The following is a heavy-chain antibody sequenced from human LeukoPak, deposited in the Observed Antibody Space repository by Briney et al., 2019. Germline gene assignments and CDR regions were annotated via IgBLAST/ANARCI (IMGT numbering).Heavy chain of an antibody. CDR1: GFTVSSNY. CDR2: IYSGGST. V-gene: IGHV3-66*01. D-gene: IGHD3-10*01. J-gene: IGHJ6*03. CDR3: ARGLLWFGEMTHYMDV. Sequence: GGSLRLSCAASGFTVSSNYMSWVRQAPGKGLEWVSVIYSGGSTYYADSVKGRFTISRDNSENTLYLQMNSLRAEDTAVYYCARGLLWFGEMTHYMDVWGKGTTVTISS.